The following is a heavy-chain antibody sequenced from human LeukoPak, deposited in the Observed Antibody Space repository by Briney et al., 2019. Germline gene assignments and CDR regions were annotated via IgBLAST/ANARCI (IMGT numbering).Heavy chain of an antibody. V-gene: IGHV1-2*02. J-gene: IGHJ4*02. D-gene: IGHD3-10*01. Sequence: GASVKVSCKASGYTFTGYYMHWVRQAPGQGLEWMGWINPNSGGTNYAQKFQGRVTMTRDTSISTAYMELSRLRSDDTAVYYCASHYYGSGRKRDYYFDYWGQGTLVTVSS. CDR2: INPNSGGT. CDR1: GYTFTGYY. CDR3: ASHYYGSGRKRDYYFDY.